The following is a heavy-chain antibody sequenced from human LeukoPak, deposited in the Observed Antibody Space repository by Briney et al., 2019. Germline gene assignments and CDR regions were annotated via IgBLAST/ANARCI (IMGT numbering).Heavy chain of an antibody. D-gene: IGHD3-3*01. CDR3: AREPHYDFWSGSSSWFDP. CDR2: ICAYNGNT. J-gene: IGHJ5*02. V-gene: IGHV1-18*01. Sequence: GASVKVSCKASGYTFTSYGISWVGQAPGQGLEWRGWICAYNGNTNYAQKFQGRVTLTAEESTSTAYMELSSLRSEDTAVYYCAREPHYDFWSGSSSWFDPWGQGTLVTVSS. CDR1: GYTFTSYG.